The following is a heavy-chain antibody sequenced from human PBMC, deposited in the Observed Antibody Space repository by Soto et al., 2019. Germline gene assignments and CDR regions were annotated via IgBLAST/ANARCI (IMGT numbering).Heavy chain of an antibody. V-gene: IGHV4-30-4*01. Sequence: SETLSLTCTVSGASIRSTDYYWSWIRQAPGKGLEWIGYVYYTGSTYYNPSLMSRLTISVDTSKNQFSLKLTSVTAAETAVYYCVRTAREGAVAPHWFDRWGKGTQVTVSS. CDR2: VYYTGST. CDR1: GASIRSTDYY. D-gene: IGHD2-21*02. CDR3: VRTAREGAVAPHWFDR. J-gene: IGHJ5*02.